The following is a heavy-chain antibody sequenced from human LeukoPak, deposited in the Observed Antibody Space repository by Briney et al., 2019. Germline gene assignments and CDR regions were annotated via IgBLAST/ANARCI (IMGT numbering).Heavy chain of an antibody. D-gene: IGHD1-26*01. CDR1: GFTFSSYA. CDR2: ISNSGGST. J-gene: IGHJ4*02. CDR3: AKGQYNGSYSPFDY. Sequence: GGSLRLSCAASGFTFSSYAMSWVRQAPGKGLEWVSVISNSGGSTYYADSVKGRFTISRDNSKNTLYLQMNSLRAEDTAVYYCAKGQYNGSYSPFDYWGQGTLVTVSS. V-gene: IGHV3-23*01.